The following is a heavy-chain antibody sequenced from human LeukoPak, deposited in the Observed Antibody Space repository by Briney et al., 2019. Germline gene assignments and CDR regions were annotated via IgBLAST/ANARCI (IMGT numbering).Heavy chain of an antibody. CDR3: ARGGYTYGTFDY. CDR1: GSTFSSYW. Sequence: GGSLRLSCAASGSTFSSYWMTWVRQAPGKGLEWVANIKQDGSEKYYVNSVRGRFTISRDNAKNSLYLQMNSLRAEDTAVYYCARGGYTYGTFDYWGQGTLVAVSS. V-gene: IGHV3-7*05. D-gene: IGHD5-18*01. J-gene: IGHJ4*02. CDR2: IKQDGSEK.